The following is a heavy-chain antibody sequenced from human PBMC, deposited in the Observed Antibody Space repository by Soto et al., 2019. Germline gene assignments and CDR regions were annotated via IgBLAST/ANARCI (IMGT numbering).Heavy chain of an antibody. CDR2: IYSSGIT. CDR3: VRDSSGWPDY. Sequence: SETLSLTCTVSGGSISGYYWNWIRQPPGKGLEWIGYIYSSGITDYNPSLKSRVTVLVDTSKNQFSLRLSSVTASDTAVYYCVRDSSGWPDYWGQGTLVTVSS. V-gene: IGHV4-59*01. CDR1: GGSISGYY. J-gene: IGHJ4*02. D-gene: IGHD6-19*01.